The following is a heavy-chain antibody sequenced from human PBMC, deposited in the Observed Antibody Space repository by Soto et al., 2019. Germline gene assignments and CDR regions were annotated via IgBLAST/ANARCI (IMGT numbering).Heavy chain of an antibody. CDR1: GGTFSSYR. Sequence: QVQLVQSGPEVTKPGSSVKVSCKASGGTFSSYRINWVRQAPGQGLEWVGGIVPIYRTADYAQKFQGRVTITSDESARTAYMERRSLKSQDTAVYYCARYSGAKLSRSWGKGTLVTVSS. D-gene: IGHD2-21*01. CDR3: ARYSGAKLSRS. J-gene: IGHJ4*02. V-gene: IGHV1-69*01. CDR2: IVPIYRTA.